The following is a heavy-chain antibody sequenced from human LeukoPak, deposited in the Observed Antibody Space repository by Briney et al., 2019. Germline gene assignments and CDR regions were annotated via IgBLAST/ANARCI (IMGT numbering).Heavy chain of an antibody. Sequence: SETLSLTCTVSGGSISSYYWSWIRQPAGKGLEWIGRIYTSGSTNYNPPLKSRVTMSVDTSKNQFSLKLSSVTAADTAVYYCARVRRDMVRGGSYYFDYWGQGTLVTVSS. D-gene: IGHD3-10*01. J-gene: IGHJ4*02. CDR3: ARVRRDMVRGGSYYFDY. CDR1: GGSISSYY. V-gene: IGHV4-4*07. CDR2: IYTSGST.